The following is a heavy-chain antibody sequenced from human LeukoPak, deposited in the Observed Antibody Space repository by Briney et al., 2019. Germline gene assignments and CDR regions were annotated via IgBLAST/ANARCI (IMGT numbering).Heavy chain of an antibody. CDR3: AREPLDYDILTGYDVERNWFDP. CDR1: GGTFSSYA. D-gene: IGHD3-9*01. Sequence: GASVKVSCKASGGTFSSYAISWVRQAPGQGLEWMGGIIPIFGTANYAQKFQGRVTITADESTSTAYMELSSLRSEDTAVYYCAREPLDYDILTGYDVERNWFDPWGQGTLVTVSS. J-gene: IGHJ5*02. CDR2: IIPIFGTA. V-gene: IGHV1-69*13.